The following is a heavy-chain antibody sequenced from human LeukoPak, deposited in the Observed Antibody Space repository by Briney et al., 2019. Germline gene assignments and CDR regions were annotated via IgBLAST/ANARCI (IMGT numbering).Heavy chain of an antibody. CDR1: GDSVSSNSAT. CDR3: VRGSSSNSWYFDY. CDR2: TYYRSKWYN. D-gene: IGHD6-13*01. V-gene: IGHV6-1*01. Sequence: SQTLSLTCAISGDSVSSNSATWTWIRQSPSRGLEWLGRTYYRSKWYNEYAVSMKSRITVNPDTSKNQFSLQLRSVTPEDTAVYYCVRGSSSNSWYFDYWGQGTLVTVSS. J-gene: IGHJ4*02.